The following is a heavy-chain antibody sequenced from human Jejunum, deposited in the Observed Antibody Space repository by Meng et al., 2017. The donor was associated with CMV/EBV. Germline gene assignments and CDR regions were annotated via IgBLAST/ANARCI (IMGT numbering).Heavy chain of an antibody. D-gene: IGHD5-24*01. CDR3: TRDAGRRDGYNYLGYFDS. J-gene: IGHJ4*02. CDR2: INPNGGST. CDR1: NTSW. V-gene: IGHV3-74*01. Sequence: NTSWMHWVRPAPGKGLMWVSRINPNGGSTTSAVSVTGRFTVSGDKAKNTLYLQLNSLRAEDTAVYYCTRDAGRRDGYNYLGYFDSWGQGTPVTVSS.